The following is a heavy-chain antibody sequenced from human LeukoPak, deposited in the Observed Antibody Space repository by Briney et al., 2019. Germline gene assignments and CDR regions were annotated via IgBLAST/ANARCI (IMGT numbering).Heavy chain of an antibody. CDR1: GYTLTGYY. D-gene: IGHD7-27*01. J-gene: IGHJ4*02. V-gene: IGHV1-2*02. CDR3: ARDLHWGPDY. CDR2: INPNTGDT. Sequence: GASVKASCKASGYTLTGYYIHLVRQAPGQGLEWMGWINPNTGDTNYAQKFQGRVTMTSDTSISTAYMELSRLRSDDTAVYYCARDLHWGPDYWGQGTLVTVSS.